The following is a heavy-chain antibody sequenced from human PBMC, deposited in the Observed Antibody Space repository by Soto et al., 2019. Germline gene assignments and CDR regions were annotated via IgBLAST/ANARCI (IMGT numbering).Heavy chain of an antibody. Sequence: EVQLVESGGGLVQPGGSLRLSCAASGLIFSNYKMHWVRQAPGKGRVWVSRINTDGSITDYADSVKGRFTVSRDNAKNTMYLQMNSLTADDTAVYYCARDTNGLHYWGQGTLVTVSS. CDR3: ARDTNGLHY. CDR1: GLIFSNYK. J-gene: IGHJ4*02. V-gene: IGHV3-74*01. CDR2: INTDGSIT. D-gene: IGHD2-8*01.